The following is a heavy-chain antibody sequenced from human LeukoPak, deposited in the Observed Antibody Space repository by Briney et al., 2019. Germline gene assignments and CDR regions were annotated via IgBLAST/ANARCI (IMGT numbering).Heavy chain of an antibody. CDR2: IYSGGST. CDR3: ARDSVVATINPSYYMDV. V-gene: IGHV3-53*01. J-gene: IGHJ6*03. Sequence: GGSLRLSCAASGFTVSSNYMSWVRQAPGKGLEWVSVIYSGGSTYYADSVKGRFTIPRDNSKNTLYLQMNSLRAEDTAVYYCARDSVVATINPSYYMDVWGKGTTVTVSS. CDR1: GFTVSSNY. D-gene: IGHD5-12*01.